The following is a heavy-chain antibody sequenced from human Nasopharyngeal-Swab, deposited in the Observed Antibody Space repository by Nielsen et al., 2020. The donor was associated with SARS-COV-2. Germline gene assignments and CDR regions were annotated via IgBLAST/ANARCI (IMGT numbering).Heavy chain of an antibody. CDR2: IIPIFGTA. V-gene: IGHV1-69*13. Sequence: SVKVSCKASGGTFSSYAISWVRQAPGQGLEWMGGIIPIFGTANYAQKFQGRVTITADESTSTAYMELSSLRSEDTAVYYCARRSTIFGVAPYYYYGMDVWGQGTTVTVSS. J-gene: IGHJ6*02. D-gene: IGHD3-3*01. CDR3: ARRSTIFGVAPYYYYGMDV. CDR1: GGTFSSYA.